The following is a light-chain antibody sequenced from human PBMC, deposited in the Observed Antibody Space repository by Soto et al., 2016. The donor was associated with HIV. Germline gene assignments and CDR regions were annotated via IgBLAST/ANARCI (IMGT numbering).Light chain of an antibody. Sequence: DIQMTQFPSTLSASIGDRVTITCRASQSVSVWLAWYQQKPGKAPNLLIFKTSTLEVGVPSRFSGSGSGTDFTLTISNLQPEDFATYYCQQYNSYPWTFGQGTKVEIK. CDR3: QQYNSYPWT. CDR2: KTS. V-gene: IGKV1-5*03. CDR1: QSVSVW. J-gene: IGKJ1*01.